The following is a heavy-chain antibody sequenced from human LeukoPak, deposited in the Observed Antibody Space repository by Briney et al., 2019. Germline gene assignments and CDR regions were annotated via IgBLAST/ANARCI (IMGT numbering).Heavy chain of an antibody. D-gene: IGHD5-18*01. J-gene: IGHJ4*02. CDR1: GGSISSSSYY. CDR3: ARTTAMADY. V-gene: IGHV4-39*07. CDR2: IYYSGST. Sequence: SETLSLTCTVSGGSISSSSYYWGWIRQPPGKGLEWIGSIYYSGSTYHNPSLKSRVTISVDTSKNQFSLKLSSVTAADTAVYYCARTTAMADYWGQGTLVTVSS.